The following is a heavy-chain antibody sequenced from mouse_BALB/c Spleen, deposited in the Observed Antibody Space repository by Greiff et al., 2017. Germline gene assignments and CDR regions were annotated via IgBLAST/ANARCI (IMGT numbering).Heavy chain of an antibody. CDR2: INSNGGST. D-gene: IGHD2-3*01. CDR1: GFTFSSYY. J-gene: IGHJ2*01. CDR3: ARVYDGYFDY. Sequence: EVQGVESGGGLVKLGGSLKLSCAASGFTFSSYYMSWVRQTPEKRLELVAAINSNGGSTYYPDTVKGRFTISRDNAKNTLYLQMSSLKSEDTALYYCARVYDGYFDYWGQGTTLTVSS. V-gene: IGHV5-6-2*01.